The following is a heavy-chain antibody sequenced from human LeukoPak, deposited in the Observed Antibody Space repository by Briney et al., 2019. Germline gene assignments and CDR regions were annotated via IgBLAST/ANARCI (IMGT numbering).Heavy chain of an antibody. CDR1: GYTFTSYA. Sequence: ASVKVSCKASGYTFTSYAMHWVRQAPGQRLEWMGWINAGNGNTKYSQEFQGRVTITRDTSASTPYMELSSLSSEDMAVYYCARVLYSSGWYYFDYWGQGTLVTVSS. J-gene: IGHJ4*02. V-gene: IGHV1-3*03. CDR2: INAGNGNT. CDR3: ARVLYSSGWYYFDY. D-gene: IGHD6-19*01.